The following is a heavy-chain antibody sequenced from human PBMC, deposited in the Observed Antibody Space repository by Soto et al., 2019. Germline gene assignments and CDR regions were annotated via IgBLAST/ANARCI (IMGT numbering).Heavy chain of an antibody. CDR1: GFTVSSNY. CDR3: ARNLAAAGTPFDY. D-gene: IGHD6-13*01. V-gene: IGHV3-53*01. J-gene: IGHJ4*02. CDR2: IYSGGST. Sequence: EVQLVESGGGLIQPGGSLRLSCAASGFTVSSNYMSWVRQAPGKGLEWVSVIYSGGSTYYADSVKGRFTISRDNSKNTLYLQMNSLRAEDTVVYYCARNLAAAGTPFDYWGQGTLVTVSS.